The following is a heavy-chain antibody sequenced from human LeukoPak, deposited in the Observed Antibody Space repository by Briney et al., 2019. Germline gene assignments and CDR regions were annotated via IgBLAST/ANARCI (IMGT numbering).Heavy chain of an antibody. J-gene: IGHJ4*02. CDR3: VSRRQLGN. CDR1: GFTFSSYW. D-gene: IGHD3-16*01. CDR2: INQDGSDT. Sequence: PGGSLRLSCAASGFTFSSYWMSWVRQAPGKGLEWMANINQDGSDTYYVDSVKGRFTIYRDNAKNSLYLRMNSLRAEDTDLYYCVSRRQLGNWGQGTLVTVSS. V-gene: IGHV3-7*01.